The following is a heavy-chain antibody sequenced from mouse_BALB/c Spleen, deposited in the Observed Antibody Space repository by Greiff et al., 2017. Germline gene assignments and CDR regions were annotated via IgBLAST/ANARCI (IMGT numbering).Heavy chain of an antibody. D-gene: IGHD3-2*01. CDR2: IYPGDGDT. V-gene: IGHV1-87*01. CDR1: GYTFTSYW. CDR3: ARETARATFAY. Sequence: QVQLKESGAELARPGASVKLSCKASGYTFTSYWMQWVKQRPGQGLEWIGAIYPGDGDTRYTQKFKGKATLTADKSSSTAYMQLSSLASEDSAVYYCARETARATFAYWGQGTLVTVSA. J-gene: IGHJ3*01.